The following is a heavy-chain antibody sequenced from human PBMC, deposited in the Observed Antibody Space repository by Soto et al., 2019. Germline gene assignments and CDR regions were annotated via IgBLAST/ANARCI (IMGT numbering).Heavy chain of an antibody. CDR3: ARSATSPYYDFWSGYYTIDAFDI. CDR1: GYTFTSYD. D-gene: IGHD3-3*01. J-gene: IGHJ3*02. Sequence: ASVKVSCKASGYTFTSYDVNWVRQATGQGLEWIGWMNPNSGNTGYAQKFQGRVTMTRNTSISTAYMELSSLRSEDTAVYYCARSATSPYYDFWSGYYTIDAFDIWGQGTMVTVSS. CDR2: MNPNSGNT. V-gene: IGHV1-8*01.